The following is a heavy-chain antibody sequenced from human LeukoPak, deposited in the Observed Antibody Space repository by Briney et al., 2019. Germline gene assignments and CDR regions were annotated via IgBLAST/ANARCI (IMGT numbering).Heavy chain of an antibody. CDR3: ARSEGTAAGFDY. CDR2: ISSSGSTI. D-gene: IGHD1-1*01. J-gene: IGHJ4*02. Sequence: GRSLRLSCAASGFTFTDYYMSWIRHAPGKWLEWVSYISSSGSTIYYADSVKGRFTISRDNAKNSLYLQMNSLRAEDTAVYYCARSEGTAAGFDYWGQGTLVTVSS. CDR1: GFTFTDYY. V-gene: IGHV3-11*01.